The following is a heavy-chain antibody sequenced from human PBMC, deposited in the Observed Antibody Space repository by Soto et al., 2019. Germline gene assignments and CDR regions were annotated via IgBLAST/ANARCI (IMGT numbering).Heavy chain of an antibody. CDR1: GGSITSSSYY. D-gene: IGHD1-26*01. CDR2: IYYSGST. V-gene: IGHV4-39*01. CDR3: ATQEVGGSYVYTFDP. Sequence: QLHLRESGPGLVKPSETLSLTCTVSGGSITSSSYYWGWIRQPPGEGLEWIGSIYYSGSTYYNPSLNSRVTVSVYTSKNQLSLNLSSVPAADTAVYYCATQEVGGSYVYTFDPWGQGTLVTVSS. J-gene: IGHJ5*02.